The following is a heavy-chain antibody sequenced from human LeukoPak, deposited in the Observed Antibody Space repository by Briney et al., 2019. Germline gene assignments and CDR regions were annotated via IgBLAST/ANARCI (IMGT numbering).Heavy chain of an antibody. J-gene: IGHJ6*02. CDR1: GGSISSYY. Sequence: KASETLSLTCTVSGGSISSYYWSWIRQPPGKGLEWIGYIYYSGSTNYNPSLKSRVTISVDTSKNQFSLKLSSVTAADTAVYYCARGGFLEWLPYYYYYGMDVWGQGTTVTVSS. V-gene: IGHV4-59*01. D-gene: IGHD3-3*01. CDR3: ARGGFLEWLPYYYYYGMDV. CDR2: IYYSGST.